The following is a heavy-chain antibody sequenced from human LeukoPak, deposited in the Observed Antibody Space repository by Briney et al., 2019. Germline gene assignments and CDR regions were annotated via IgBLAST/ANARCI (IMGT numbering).Heavy chain of an antibody. CDR2: IYYSGST. V-gene: IGHV4-39*07. J-gene: IGHJ4*02. D-gene: IGHD3-9*01. Sequence: SETLSLTCTVSGGSISSSSYYWGWIRQPPGKGLEWIGSIYYSGSTYYNPSLKSRVTMSVDTSKNQFSLKLSSVTAADTAVYYCARVGGTYYDILTGYLTWYYFDYWGQGTLVTVSS. CDR1: GGSISSSSYY. CDR3: ARVGGTYYDILTGYLTWYYFDY.